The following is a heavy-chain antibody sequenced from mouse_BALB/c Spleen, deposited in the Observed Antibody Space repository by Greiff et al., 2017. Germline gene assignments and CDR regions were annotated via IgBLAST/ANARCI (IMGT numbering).Heavy chain of an antibody. Sequence: LVEPGASVKISCKASGYSFTGYYMHWVKQSHGKSLEWIGRVNPNNGGPSYNQKFKGKAILTVDKSSSTAYMELRSLTSEDSAVYYCARGDYDVGYYAMDYWGQGTSVTVSS. J-gene: IGHJ4*01. CDR2: VNPNNGGP. V-gene: IGHV1-26*01. D-gene: IGHD2-4*01. CDR3: ARGDYDVGYYAMDY. CDR1: GYSFTGYY.